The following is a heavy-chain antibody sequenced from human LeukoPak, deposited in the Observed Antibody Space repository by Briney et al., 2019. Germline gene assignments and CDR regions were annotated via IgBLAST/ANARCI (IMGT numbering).Heavy chain of an antibody. V-gene: IGHV3-53*01. CDR3: ASTAVAANYFDY. Sequence: PGGSLRLSCAASGFTVSSNYMSWVRQAPGKGLEWVSVIYSGGSTYYADSVKGRFTISRDNSKNTLYLQMNSLRAEDTAVYYCASTAVAANYFDYWGQGTLVTVSS. D-gene: IGHD6-19*01. CDR2: IYSGGST. CDR1: GFTVSSNY. J-gene: IGHJ4*02.